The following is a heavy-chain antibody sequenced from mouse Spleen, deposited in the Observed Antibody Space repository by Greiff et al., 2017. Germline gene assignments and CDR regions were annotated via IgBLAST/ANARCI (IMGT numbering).Heavy chain of an antibody. Sequence: QVTLKVCGPGILQSSQTLSLTCSFSGFSLSTSGMGVSWIRQPSGKGLEWLAHIYWDDDKRYNPSLKSRLTISKDTSRNQVFLKITSVDTADTATYYCARREGYYDWFAYWGQGTLVTVSA. CDR1: GFSLSTSGMG. V-gene: IGHV8-12*01. CDR3: ARREGYYDWFAY. J-gene: IGHJ3*01. CDR2: IYWDDDK. D-gene: IGHD2-3*01.